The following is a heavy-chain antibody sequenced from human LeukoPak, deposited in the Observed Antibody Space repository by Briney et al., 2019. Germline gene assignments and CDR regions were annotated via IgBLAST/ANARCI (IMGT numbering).Heavy chain of an antibody. J-gene: IGHJ4*02. CDR1: GYTFTGYY. CDR3: ARGDLAFVPAADRYGYYL. D-gene: IGHD2-2*01. V-gene: IGHV1-2*02. CDR2: INPYNGGT. Sequence: ASVKVSCKASGYTFTGYYIHWVRQAPGQGRDWMGWINPYNGGTKYAQGFQGRVTMTRATSISTAYMELTNLKSDDTAVYYCARGDLAFVPAADRYGYYLWGQGTLVTVSS.